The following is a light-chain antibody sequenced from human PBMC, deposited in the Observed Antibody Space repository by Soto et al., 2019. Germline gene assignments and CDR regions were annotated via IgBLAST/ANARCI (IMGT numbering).Light chain of an antibody. CDR3: QHCYSTPFT. Sequence: DIQMTQSPSSLSASVGDRVTITCGASQSISSYLNWYQQKRGKAPKLLIYAAAILHSGVPSRFSCSGSGTDISLTLSTLKPADFATYYYQHCYSTPFTFGTGTKVDIE. V-gene: IGKV1-39*01. CDR2: AAA. J-gene: IGKJ3*01. CDR1: QSISSY.